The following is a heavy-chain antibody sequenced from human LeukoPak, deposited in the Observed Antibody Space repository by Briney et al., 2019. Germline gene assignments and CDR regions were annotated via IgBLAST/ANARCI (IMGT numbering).Heavy chain of an antibody. CDR1: GFTFSNYA. D-gene: IGHD6-13*01. V-gene: IGHV3-23*01. Sequence: GGSLRLSCAASGFTFSNYAMSWVRQAPGKGLEWVSTISGNGGSTYYADSVKGRFTTSRDNSKNTVYLQMNSLRAEDTAVYYCAKRIAATPFDYWGQGTLVTVSS. J-gene: IGHJ4*02. CDR2: ISGNGGST. CDR3: AKRIAATPFDY.